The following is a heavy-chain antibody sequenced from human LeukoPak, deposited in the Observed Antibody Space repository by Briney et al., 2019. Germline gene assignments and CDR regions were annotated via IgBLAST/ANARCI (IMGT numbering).Heavy chain of an antibody. Sequence: GRSLRLSCAASGFTFSSYAMHWVRQAPGKGLEWVAVISYDGSNKYYADSVKGRFTISRDNSKNTLYLQMNSLRAEDTAVYYCARDITVTIYYYYGMDVWGQGPRSPSP. D-gene: IGHD4-11*01. CDR2: ISYDGSNK. CDR1: GFTFSSYA. CDR3: ARDITVTIYYYYGMDV. J-gene: IGHJ6*02. V-gene: IGHV3-30*04.